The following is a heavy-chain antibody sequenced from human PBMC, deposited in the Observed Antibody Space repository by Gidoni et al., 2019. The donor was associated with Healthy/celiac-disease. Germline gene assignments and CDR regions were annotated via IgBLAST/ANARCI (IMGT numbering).Heavy chain of an antibody. CDR1: GGTISSYY. Sequence: QVQLQESGPGLVKPSETLSLTCTVHGGTISSYYWSWTRQTPGKGLEWIGYIYYSGSTNNNPSLKSRVTISVDTSKNQFSLKLSSVTAADTAVYYCARVKGPYTAARGSDAFDIWGQGTMVTVSS. CDR3: ARVKGPYTAARGSDAFDI. CDR2: IYYSGST. J-gene: IGHJ3*02. V-gene: IGHV4-59*01. D-gene: IGHD6-6*01.